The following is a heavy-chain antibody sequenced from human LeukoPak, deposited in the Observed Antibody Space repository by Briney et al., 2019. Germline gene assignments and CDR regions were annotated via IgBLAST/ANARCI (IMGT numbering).Heavy chain of an antibody. CDR1: GHSFTSYW. CDR2: IYPGDSDT. D-gene: IGHD6-13*01. CDR3: ASRGSSSWYYFDY. Sequence: GESLKISCKGSGHSFTSYWIGWVRQMPGKGLEWMGTIYPGDSDTRYSPSFQGQVTISADKSISTAYLQWSSLKASDTAMYYCASRGSSSWYYFDYWGQGTLVTVSS. V-gene: IGHV5-51*01. J-gene: IGHJ4*02.